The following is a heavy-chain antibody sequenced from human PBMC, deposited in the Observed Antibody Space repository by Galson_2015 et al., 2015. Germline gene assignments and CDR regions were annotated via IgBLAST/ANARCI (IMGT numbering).Heavy chain of an antibody. Sequence: CAISGDSVSSNSAAWNWIRQSPSRGLEWLGRTYYRSKWYNDYAVSVKSRITINPDTSKNQFSLQLNSVTPEDTAVYYCARDQHIAAAGTELDYWGQGTLVTVSS. D-gene: IGHD6-13*01. V-gene: IGHV6-1*01. CDR2: TYYRSKWYN. CDR3: ARDQHIAAAGTELDY. J-gene: IGHJ4*02. CDR1: GDSVSSNSAA.